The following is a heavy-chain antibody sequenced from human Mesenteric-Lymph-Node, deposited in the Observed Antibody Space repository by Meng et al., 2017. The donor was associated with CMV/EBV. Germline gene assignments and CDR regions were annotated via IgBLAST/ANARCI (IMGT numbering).Heavy chain of an antibody. CDR3: AKGHYGGKKGYYFDY. Sequence: GGSLRLSCAASGFTFSNYYMSWVRQAPGKGLEWVSAISGSGGSTYYADSVKGRFTISRDNSKNTLYLQMNSLRADDTAVYYCAKGHYGGKKGYYFDYWGQGTLVTVSS. CDR2: ISGSGGST. J-gene: IGHJ4*02. V-gene: IGHV3-23*01. CDR1: GFTFSNYY. D-gene: IGHD4-23*01.